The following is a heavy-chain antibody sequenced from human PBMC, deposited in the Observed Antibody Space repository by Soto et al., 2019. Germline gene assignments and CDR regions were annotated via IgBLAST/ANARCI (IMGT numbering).Heavy chain of an antibody. D-gene: IGHD3-10*01. V-gene: IGHV3-21*01. CDR2: ISSSSSYI. J-gene: IGHJ4*02. CDR1: GFTFSSYS. Sequence: PGGSLRLSCAASGFTFSSYSMNWVRQAPGKGLEWVSSISSSSSYIYYADSVKGRFTISRDNAKNSLYLQMNSLRAEDTAVYYCARPLYGSGKANFDYWGQGTLVTVSS. CDR3: ARPLYGSGKANFDY.